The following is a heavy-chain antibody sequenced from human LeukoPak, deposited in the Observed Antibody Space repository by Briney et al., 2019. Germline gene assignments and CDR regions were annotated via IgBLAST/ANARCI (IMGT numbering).Heavy chain of an antibody. CDR2: IYYSGST. CDR1: GGSISSGGYS. CDR3: ARGGGGSYYGDFDY. D-gene: IGHD1-26*01. Sequence: SETLSLTCAVSGGSISSGGYSWSWIRQPPGKGLEWIGYIYYSGSTNYNPSLKSRVTISVDTSKNQFSLKLSSVTAADTAVYYCARGGGGSYYGDFDYWGQGTLVTVSS. V-gene: IGHV4-61*08. J-gene: IGHJ4*02.